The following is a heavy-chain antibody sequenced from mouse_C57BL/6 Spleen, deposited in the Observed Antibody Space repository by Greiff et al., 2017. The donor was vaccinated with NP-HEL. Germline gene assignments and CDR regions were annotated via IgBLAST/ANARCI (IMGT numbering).Heavy chain of an antibody. V-gene: IGHV1-42*01. CDR3: ARGGGWLLYAMDY. CDR2: INPSTGGT. CDR1: GYSFTGYY. D-gene: IGHD2-3*01. Sequence: EVKLQESGPELVKPGASVKISCKASGYSFTGYYMNWVKQSPEKSLEWIGEINPSTGGTTYNQKFKAKATLTVDKSSSTAYMQLKSLTSEDSAVYYCARGGGWLLYAMDYWGQGTSVTVSS. J-gene: IGHJ4*01.